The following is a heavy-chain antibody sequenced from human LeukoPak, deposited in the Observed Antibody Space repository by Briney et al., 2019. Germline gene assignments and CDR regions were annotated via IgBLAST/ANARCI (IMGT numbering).Heavy chain of an antibody. Sequence: ASVKVSCKASGYTFTNHYIYWVRHGPGQGLEWMGWINPNSGDTNFAQKFQGRVTMARDTSISTAYMELSRLRSDDTAVYYCARDRYTGYGTFDFWGQGTLVTVSS. J-gene: IGHJ4*02. D-gene: IGHD5-12*01. V-gene: IGHV1-2*02. CDR3: ARDRYTGYGTFDF. CDR2: INPNSGDT. CDR1: GYTFTNHY.